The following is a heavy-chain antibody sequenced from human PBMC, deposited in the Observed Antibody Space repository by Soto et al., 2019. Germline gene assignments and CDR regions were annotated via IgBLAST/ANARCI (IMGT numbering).Heavy chain of an antibody. CDR1: GGTFSSYT. CDR2: IIPILGIA. Sequence: QVQLVQSGAEVKKPGSSVKVSCKASGGTFSSYTISWVRQAPGQGLEWMGRIIPILGIANYAQKFQGRVTIIADKSTSTAYMELSSLRSEDTAVYYCARDHSGVMVRGDYWGQGTLVTVSS. CDR3: ARDHSGVMVRGDY. J-gene: IGHJ4*02. D-gene: IGHD3-10*01. V-gene: IGHV1-69*08.